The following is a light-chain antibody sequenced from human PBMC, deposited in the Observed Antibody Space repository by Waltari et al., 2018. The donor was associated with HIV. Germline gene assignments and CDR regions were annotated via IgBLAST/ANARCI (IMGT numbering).Light chain of an antibody. J-gene: IGLJ3*02. CDR2: CNN. CDR3: AAWDASLSGWV. V-gene: IGLV1-47*01. CDR1: SSNIGSNY. Sequence: QSVLTHPPSASGTPGQSVTISCSGSSSNIGSNYVYCYQQLPGTATKPLKYCNNPRPSGVPDRFSGSKSGTSASLAISGLRSEDEADYYCAAWDASLSGWVFGGGTKLTVL.